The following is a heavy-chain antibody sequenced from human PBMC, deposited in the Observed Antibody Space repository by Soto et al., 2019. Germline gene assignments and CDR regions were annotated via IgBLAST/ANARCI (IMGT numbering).Heavy chain of an antibody. CDR1: GFTFSSYA. CDR3: ASSSDPVGVTTHVVY. V-gene: IGHV3-30-3*01. CDR2: ISYDGSNK. Sequence: GGSLRLSCAASGFTFSSYAMHWVRQAPGKGLEWVAVISYDGSNKYYADSVKGRFTISRDNSKNTLYLQMNSLRAEDTAVYYCASSSDPVGVTTHVVYWGQGTLVT. J-gene: IGHJ4*02. D-gene: IGHD4-17*01.